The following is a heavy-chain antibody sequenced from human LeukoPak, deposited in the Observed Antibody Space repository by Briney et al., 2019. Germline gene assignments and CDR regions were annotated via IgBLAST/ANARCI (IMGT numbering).Heavy chain of an antibody. J-gene: IGHJ6*02. CDR3: ARFGSHYYGMDV. V-gene: IGHV3-7*01. CDR1: GFPFSSYW. D-gene: IGHD3-10*01. Sequence: GGSLRLSCAASGFPFSSYWMSWVRQAPGKGLEWVANIKQDGSEKYYVDSVKGRFTISRDNAKNSLYLQMNSQRAEDTAVYYCARFGSHYYGMDVWGQGTTVTVSS. CDR2: IKQDGSEK.